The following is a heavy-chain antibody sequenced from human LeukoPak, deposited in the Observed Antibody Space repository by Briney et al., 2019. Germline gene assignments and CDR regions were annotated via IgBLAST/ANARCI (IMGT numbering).Heavy chain of an antibody. CDR1: GYSFTGYW. CDR2: IYPGDSDT. D-gene: IGHD3-22*01. J-gene: IGHJ6*03. Sequence: GESLKISFKGSGYSFTGYWIGWVRQMPGKGLEWMGIIYPGDSDTRYSPSFQGQVTISADKSISTAYLQWSSLKASDTAMYYCARHENHCDSSGYGYYYYYMDVWGKGTTVTVSS. V-gene: IGHV5-51*01. CDR3: ARHENHCDSSGYGYYYYYMDV.